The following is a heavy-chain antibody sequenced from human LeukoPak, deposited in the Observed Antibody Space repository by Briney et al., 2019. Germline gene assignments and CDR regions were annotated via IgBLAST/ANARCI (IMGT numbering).Heavy chain of an antibody. J-gene: IGHJ5*02. Sequence: GRSLRLSCAASGFTFSSYGMHWVRQAPGKGLEWVAVIWYDGSNKYYADSVKGRFTISRDNSENTLYLQMNSLRAEDTAVYYCAKDRGEVVVVPAASNGFDPWGQGTLVTVSS. D-gene: IGHD2-2*01. CDR2: IWYDGSNK. CDR1: GFTFSSYG. V-gene: IGHV3-33*06. CDR3: AKDRGEVVVVPAASNGFDP.